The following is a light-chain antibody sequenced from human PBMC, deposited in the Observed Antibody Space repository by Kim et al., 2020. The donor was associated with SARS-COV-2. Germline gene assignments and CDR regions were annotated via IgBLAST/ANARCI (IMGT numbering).Light chain of an antibody. J-gene: IGLJ2*01. CDR1: SNDVGSYYI. V-gene: IGLV2-23*02. CDR2: EVT. CDR3: CSYAGSGTWV. Sequence: GQSITIPCTGTSNDVGSYYIVSWYQQLPGRAPKLVIYEVTKRPSGISSRFSGSKSGNTASLSISGLQTEDEADYSCCSYAGSGTWVFGGGTQLTVL.